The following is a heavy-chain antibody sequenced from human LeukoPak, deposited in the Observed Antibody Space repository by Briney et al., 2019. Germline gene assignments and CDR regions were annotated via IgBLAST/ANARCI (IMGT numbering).Heavy chain of an antibody. Sequence: SETLSLTCTVSGGSISSSYYWGWIRQPPGKGLEWIGSIHYSGSTYYNPSLKSRVTISVDTSKNQFSLKLSSVTAADTAVYYCARYPSSGYYLFDYWGQGTLVTVSS. V-gene: IGHV4-39*01. CDR3: ARYPSSGYYLFDY. J-gene: IGHJ4*02. CDR2: IHYSGST. D-gene: IGHD3-22*01. CDR1: GGSISSSYY.